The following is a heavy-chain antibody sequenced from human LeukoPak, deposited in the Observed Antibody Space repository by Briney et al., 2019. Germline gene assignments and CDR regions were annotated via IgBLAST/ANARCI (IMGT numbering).Heavy chain of an antibody. CDR2: IYTSGST. J-gene: IGHJ4*02. CDR1: GGSISSGSYY. Sequence: PSETLSPTCIASGGSISSGSYYWSWIRQPAGKGLEWIGRIYTSGSTNYNPSLKRRVTISVDTSTNQFSLKLSSVTAADTAVYYCAREGDYYDSSGYYYEGYYFDYWGQGTLVTVS. D-gene: IGHD3-22*01. CDR3: AREGDYYDSSGYYYEGYYFDY. V-gene: IGHV4-61*02.